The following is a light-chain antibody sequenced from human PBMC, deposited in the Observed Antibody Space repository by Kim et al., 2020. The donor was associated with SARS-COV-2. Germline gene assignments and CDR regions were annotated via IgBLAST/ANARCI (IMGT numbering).Light chain of an antibody. CDR2: AAS. V-gene: IGKV1-16*01. CDR3: QQYDVYPRT. J-gene: IGKJ1*01. CDR1: QGIANN. Sequence: SSVGDRVIITCRASQGIANNLVWFQQKPGKAPKSLIYAASSLESGVPSRFSGSGSGTEFTLTISSLQPEDYATYYCQQYDVYPRTFGQGTKVDIK.